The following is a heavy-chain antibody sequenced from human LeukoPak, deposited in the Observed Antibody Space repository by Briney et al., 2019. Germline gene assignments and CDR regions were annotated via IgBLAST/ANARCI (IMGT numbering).Heavy chain of an antibody. V-gene: IGHV1-24*01. CDR1: GYTLTELS. CDR3: ARLDDSPYGMDV. D-gene: IGHD3-22*01. Sequence: ASVKVSCKVSGYTLTELSMHWVRQAPGKGLEWMGGFDPEDGETIYAQKLQGRVTMTTDTSTSTAYMELRSLRSDDTAAYYCARLDDSPYGMDVWGQGTTVTVSS. CDR2: FDPEDGET. J-gene: IGHJ6*02.